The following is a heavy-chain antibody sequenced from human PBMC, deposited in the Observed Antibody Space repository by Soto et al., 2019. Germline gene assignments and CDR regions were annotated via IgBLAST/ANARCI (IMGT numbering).Heavy chain of an antibody. J-gene: IGHJ6*02. CDR2: ISCSGGST. D-gene: IGHD2-2*01. Sequence: GGSLRLSCAASGFTFSSYAMSWVRQAPGKGLEWVSAISCSGGSTYYADSVKGRFTISRDNSRNTLYLQMNSLRAEDTAVYYCAKGRGCSSTSCYDERYYYYGMDVWGQGTTVTVSS. CDR1: GFTFSSYA. CDR3: AKGRGCSSTSCYDERYYYYGMDV. V-gene: IGHV3-23*01.